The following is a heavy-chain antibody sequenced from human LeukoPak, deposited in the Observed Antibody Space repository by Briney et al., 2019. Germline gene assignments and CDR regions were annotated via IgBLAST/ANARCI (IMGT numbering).Heavy chain of an antibody. CDR2: IYYSGST. Sequence: SETLSLTCTVSGGSISSYYWSWIRQPPGKGLEWIGYIYYSGSTNYNPSLKSRVTISVDTSKNQFSLKLSSVTTADTAVYYCASSPWDYYFDYWGQGTLVTVSS. J-gene: IGHJ4*02. V-gene: IGHV4-59*01. CDR1: GGSISSYY. D-gene: IGHD1-26*01. CDR3: ASSPWDYYFDY.